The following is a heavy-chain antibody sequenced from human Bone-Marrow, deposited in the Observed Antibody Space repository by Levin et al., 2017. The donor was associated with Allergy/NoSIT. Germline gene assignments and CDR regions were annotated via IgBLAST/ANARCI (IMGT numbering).Heavy chain of an antibody. CDR1: GFNSSSYA. Sequence: GGSLRLSCAASGFNSSSYAMHWVRQLPGKGLEWVAVISYGGSNKYLGDSVKGRFTISRDTSKNTLDLQMNSLRPEDTGLYYCARGGNPGILNWFDLWGQGALVTVSS. J-gene: IGHJ5*02. D-gene: IGHD3-10*01. V-gene: IGHV3-30*04. CDR2: ISYGGSNK. CDR3: ARGGNPGILNWFDL.